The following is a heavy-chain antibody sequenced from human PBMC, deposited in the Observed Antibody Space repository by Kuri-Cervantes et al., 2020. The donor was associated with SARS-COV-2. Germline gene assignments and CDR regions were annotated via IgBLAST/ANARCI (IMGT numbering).Heavy chain of an antibody. CDR3: ARGRIRPFDY. Sequence: GSLRLSCTVSGGSISGSSYYWGRIRQPPGKGLEWIGSIYYSGSTYYNPSLKSRVTISVDTSKNQFSLKLSSVTAADTAVYYCARGRIRPFDYWGQGTLVTVSS. J-gene: IGHJ4*02. V-gene: IGHV4-39*07. CDR1: GGSISGSSYY. CDR2: IYYSGST.